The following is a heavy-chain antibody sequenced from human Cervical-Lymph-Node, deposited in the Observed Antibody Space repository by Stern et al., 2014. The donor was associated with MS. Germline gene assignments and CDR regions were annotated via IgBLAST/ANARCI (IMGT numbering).Heavy chain of an antibody. CDR1: GFTFSSYG. V-gene: IGHV3-30*03. CDR3: ARSARIAVAGPSFDY. Sequence: VQLEESGGGVVQPGRSLRLSCAASGFTFSSYGMHWVRQAPGKGLEWVAVISYDGSNKYYADSVKGRFTISRDNSKNTLYLQMNSLRAEDTAVYYCARSARIAVAGPSFDYWGQGTLVTVSS. J-gene: IGHJ4*02. CDR2: ISYDGSNK. D-gene: IGHD6-19*01.